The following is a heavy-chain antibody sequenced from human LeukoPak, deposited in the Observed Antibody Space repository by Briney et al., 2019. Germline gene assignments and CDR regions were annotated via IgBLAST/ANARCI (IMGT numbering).Heavy chain of an antibody. CDR2: INHSGST. D-gene: IGHD4-17*01. J-gene: IGHJ6*02. CDR3: ARGHLHYGDYVGGLYYYGMDV. CDR1: GGSFSGYY. Sequence: MSSETLSLTCAVYGGSFSGYYWSWIRQPPGKGLEWIGEINHSGSTNYNPSLKSRVTISVDTSKNQFSLKLSSVTAADTAVYYCARGHLHYGDYVGGLYYYGMDVWGQGTTVTVSS. V-gene: IGHV4-34*01.